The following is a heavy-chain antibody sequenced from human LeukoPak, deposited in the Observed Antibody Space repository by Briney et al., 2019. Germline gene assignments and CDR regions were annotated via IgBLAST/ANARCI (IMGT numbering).Heavy chain of an antibody. CDR2: IYYSGST. Sequence: SETLSLTCTVSGGSISSSSYYWGWIRRPPGKGLEWLGSIYYSGSTYYNPSLKSRVTISVDTSKNQFSLKLSSVTAADTAVYYCARGRVLWFGELYPRWFDPWGQGTLVTVSS. CDR3: ARGRVLWFGELYPRWFDP. D-gene: IGHD3-10*01. V-gene: IGHV4-39*01. J-gene: IGHJ5*02. CDR1: GGSISSSSYY.